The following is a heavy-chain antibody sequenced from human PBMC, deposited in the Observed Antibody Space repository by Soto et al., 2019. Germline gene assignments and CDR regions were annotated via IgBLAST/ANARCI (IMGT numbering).Heavy chain of an antibody. CDR3: ARNLGYCTGDSCYFGY. CDR1: GYTFTNYD. CDR2: MNPNSDNT. D-gene: IGHD2-15*01. Sequence: ASVKVSCKASGYTFTNYDINWVRQATGQGLEWVGWMNPNSDNTGYAQKFQGRVTMTRNTSINTAYMELTSLRSEDTAIYYCARNLGYCTGDSCYFGYWGQGTLVT. J-gene: IGHJ4*02. V-gene: IGHV1-8*01.